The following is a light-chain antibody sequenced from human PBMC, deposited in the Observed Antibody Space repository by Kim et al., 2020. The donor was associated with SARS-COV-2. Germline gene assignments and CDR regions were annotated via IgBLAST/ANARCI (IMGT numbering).Light chain of an antibody. CDR2: AAS. CDR1: QSVVNY. Sequence: ACVGDRVTITCRASQSVVNYLNWYQEKPGKAPKLLIYAASSLQSGVPSRFSGSGSGTDFTLTISSLQPEDFATYYCQQSYSTPDYTFGQGTKLEI. J-gene: IGKJ2*01. V-gene: IGKV1-39*01. CDR3: QQSYSTPDYT.